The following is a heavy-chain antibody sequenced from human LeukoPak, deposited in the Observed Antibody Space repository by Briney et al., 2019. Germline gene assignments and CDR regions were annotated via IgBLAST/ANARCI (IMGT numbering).Heavy chain of an antibody. CDR3: ARRGGSLVFDY. J-gene: IGHJ4*02. V-gene: IGHV1-46*01. Sequence: SSVQGSCKSSGCPITNYYIHYVRQDPTQRLEWMGVINPSGGYTNYAQEFQGRLTMTSNTSTSTLYIEPSNLTSEDMAIYYCARRGGSLVFDYWGQGTLVTVPS. CDR2: INPSGGYT. CDR1: GCPITNYY. D-gene: IGHD3-10*01.